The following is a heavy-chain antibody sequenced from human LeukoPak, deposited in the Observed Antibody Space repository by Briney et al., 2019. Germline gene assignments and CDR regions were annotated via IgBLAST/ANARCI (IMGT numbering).Heavy chain of an antibody. CDR1: GYTFTSYD. V-gene: IGHV1-8*01. D-gene: IGHD1-26*01. J-gene: IGHJ4*02. CDR3: SRGSWYGGSIHLDY. Sequence: ASVKVSCKASGYTFTSYDINWVRQATGQGLEWMGWMNPNSGNTGYARKFQGRVTMTRNTSISTAYMELSSLRSEDTAVYYCSRGSWYGGSIHLDYGNQGTLVTVSS. CDR2: MNPNSGNT.